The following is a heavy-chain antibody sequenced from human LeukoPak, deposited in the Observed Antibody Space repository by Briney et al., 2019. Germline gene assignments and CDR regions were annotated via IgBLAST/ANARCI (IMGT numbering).Heavy chain of an antibody. Sequence: GGSLRLSCAASGFTFSGYGMHWVRQAPGKGLEWVAFIQYDGSNKYYADSVKGRFTISRDNSQNTLFPQVNSLRAEDTAVYYCARDLRGSIVRYFDYWGQGTLVTVSS. CDR3: ARDLRGSIVRYFDY. V-gene: IGHV3-30*02. J-gene: IGHJ4*02. D-gene: IGHD3-9*01. CDR2: IQYDGSNK. CDR1: GFTFSGYG.